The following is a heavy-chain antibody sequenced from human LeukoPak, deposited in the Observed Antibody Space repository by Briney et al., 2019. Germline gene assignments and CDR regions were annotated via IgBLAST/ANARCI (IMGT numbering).Heavy chain of an antibody. D-gene: IGHD6-13*01. V-gene: IGHV3-21*01. CDR3: ARDGPKAAAGDYGMDV. J-gene: IGHJ6*02. CDR1: GFTFSSYS. CDR2: ISSSSSYI. Sequence: PGGSLRLSCAASGFTFSSYSMNWVRQAPGKGLEWVSSISSSSSYIYYADSVKGRFTISRDNAKNSLYLQMNSLRAEDTAVYYCARDGPKAAAGDYGMDVWGQGTMVTLSS.